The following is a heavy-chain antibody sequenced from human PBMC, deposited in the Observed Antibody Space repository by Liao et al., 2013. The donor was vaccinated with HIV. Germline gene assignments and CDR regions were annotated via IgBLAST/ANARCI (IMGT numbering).Heavy chain of an antibody. CDR3: ARWAGSSSSLDY. V-gene: IGHV4-59*13. D-gene: IGHD2-2*01. Sequence: QLQESGPGLVKASETLSLSCTVSGGSMFSNYWTWIRQSPGKGLEWLGYIYFTGSTNYNPSLKSRVTISVDTSKNHFSLKLTSVTAADTAIYYCARWAGSSSSLDYWGQGTLVSVSP. CDR1: GGSMFSNY. CDR2: IYFTGST. J-gene: IGHJ4*02.